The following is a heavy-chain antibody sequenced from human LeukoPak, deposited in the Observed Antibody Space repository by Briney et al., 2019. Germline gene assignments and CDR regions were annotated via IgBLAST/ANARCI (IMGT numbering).Heavy chain of an antibody. V-gene: IGHV3-20*04. J-gene: IGHJ4*02. Sequence: GGSLRLSCAASGGSFGDYGMSWVRQPPGKGLEWVSGINWDGTNTHYADSVKVRFTIARDNAENSLYLQMNSLRDADTAFYYCVKDLSSNWLSFDYWGRGTLVTVSS. CDR1: GGSFGDYG. CDR2: INWDGTNT. D-gene: IGHD1-1*01. CDR3: VKDLSSNWLSFDY.